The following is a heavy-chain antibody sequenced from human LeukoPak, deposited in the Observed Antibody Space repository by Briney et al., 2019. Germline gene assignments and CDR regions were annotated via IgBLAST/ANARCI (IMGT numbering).Heavy chain of an antibody. J-gene: IGHJ3*02. CDR1: GFTFSGYG. CDR2: ISSDGSNE. Sequence: GRSLRLSCAASGFTFSGYGMHWVRQAPGKGLEWVALISSDGSNEYYADSVKGRFTISRDNAKNSLYLQMNSLRDEDTAVYYCARDLSGRYAFDIWGQGTMVTVSS. V-gene: IGHV3-30*03. D-gene: IGHD3-10*01. CDR3: ARDLSGRYAFDI.